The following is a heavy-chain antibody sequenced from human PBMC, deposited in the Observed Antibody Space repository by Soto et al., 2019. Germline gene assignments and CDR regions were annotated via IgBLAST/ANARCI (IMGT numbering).Heavy chain of an antibody. V-gene: IGHV4-34*01. D-gene: IGHD3-3*01. CDR2: INHSGST. CDR1: GGSFSGYY. Sequence: PSETLSLTCAVYGGSFSGYYWSWIRQPPGKGLEWIGEINHSGSTNYNPSLKSRVTISVDTSKNQFSLKLSSVTAADTAVYYCARGHYDFWGQGTLVTVSS. J-gene: IGHJ4*02. CDR3: ARGHYDF.